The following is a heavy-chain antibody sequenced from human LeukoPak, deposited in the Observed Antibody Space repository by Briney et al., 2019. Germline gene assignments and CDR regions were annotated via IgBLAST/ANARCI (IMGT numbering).Heavy chain of an antibody. J-gene: IGHJ4*02. CDR2: LYSGGAT. CDR1: GFTVSSNY. CDR3: TKLKGWYGEGFFDY. D-gene: IGHD6-19*01. V-gene: IGHV3-53*01. Sequence: GGSLRLSCAASGFTVSSNYMSWVRQPAGKGLEWVSVLYSGGATFYADSVKGRFTISRDTSKNTLYLQMNDLRADDTAVYYCTKLKGWYGEGFFDYWGQGALVTVSS.